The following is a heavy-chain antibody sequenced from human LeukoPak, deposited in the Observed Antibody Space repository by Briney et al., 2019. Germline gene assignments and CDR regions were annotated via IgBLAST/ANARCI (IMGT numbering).Heavy chain of an antibody. D-gene: IGHD3-10*01. J-gene: IGHJ4*02. CDR1: GYTFTNYG. V-gene: IGHV1-18*01. Sequence: ASVKVSCKASGYTFTNYGITWVRRAPGQGLEWMGWTSADNGDSNTNYAQKVQGRVTMTTDASTNTAYMELRSLRSDDTAVYYCARVSSPNYYGSGTYYNDNNFAFWGQGTLVTVSS. CDR2: TSADNGDSNT. CDR3: ARVSSPNYYGSGTYYNDNNFAF.